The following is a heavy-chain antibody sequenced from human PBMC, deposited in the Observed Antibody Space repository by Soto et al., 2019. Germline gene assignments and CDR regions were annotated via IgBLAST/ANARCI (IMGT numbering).Heavy chain of an antibody. CDR2: IRQSGST. CDR1: GQSFSGHT. D-gene: IGHD2-2*01. Sequence: QVQLQQWGAGLLKPSETLSLTCAVYGQSFSGHTWSWIRQSPGKGLEWIGEIRQSGSTYYNPSLKTRVTISADTSKNQFSLTLNSVTAADTGVFYCARGSGFAVIPGELEDVHYDYWGQGTLVSVSS. J-gene: IGHJ4*02. V-gene: IGHV4-34*01. CDR3: ARGSGFAVIPGELEDVHYDY.